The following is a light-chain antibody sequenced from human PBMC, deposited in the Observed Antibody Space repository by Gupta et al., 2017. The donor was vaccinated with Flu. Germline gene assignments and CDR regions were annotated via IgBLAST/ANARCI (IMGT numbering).Light chain of an antibody. CDR2: VAS. J-gene: IGKJ2*01. CDR1: QSVCNY. CDR3: QHYYNSPL. Sequence: ILMTQYPAPLSVSPGERATLSCSASQSVCNYLALYRQKPGQPPWPLIYVASTRATGVPARFSGSGSGTEFTLTISSLQSEDFAIYYWQHYYNSPLFGQGTRLHIK. V-gene: IGKV3-15*01.